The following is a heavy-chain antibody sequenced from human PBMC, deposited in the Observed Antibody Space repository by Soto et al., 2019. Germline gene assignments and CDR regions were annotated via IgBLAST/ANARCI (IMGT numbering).Heavy chain of an antibody. V-gene: IGHV3-33*01. CDR1: GFRFSSYG. CDR2: IWYDGSNK. J-gene: IGHJ6*02. CDR3: ARRVGYSNYETPNYYYGMDV. Sequence: PGGSLRLSSAASGFRFSSYGMHWVRQAPGKGLEWVAVIWYDGSNKYYADSVKGRFTISRDNSKNTLYPQMNSLRVEDTAVYYCARRVGYSNYETPNYYYGMDVWGQGTTVTVSS. D-gene: IGHD4-4*01.